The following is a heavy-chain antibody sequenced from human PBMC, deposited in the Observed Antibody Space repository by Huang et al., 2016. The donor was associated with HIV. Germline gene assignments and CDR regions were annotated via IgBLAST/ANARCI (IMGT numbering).Heavy chain of an antibody. CDR1: GGTFRTSA. J-gene: IGHJ4*02. Sequence: QVHLVQSGAEVRKPGSSVKVSCQASGGTFRTSAFSWLRQAPGQGPEWMGGIIPVFGTVNYAQKFQGRVTITADLSTTTAYMELSGLRSEDTALYYCAREAAIAARGKGLYFDFWGQGTLVTVSS. CDR2: IIPVFGTV. D-gene: IGHD2-15*01. V-gene: IGHV1-69*13. CDR3: AREAAIAARGKGLYFDF.